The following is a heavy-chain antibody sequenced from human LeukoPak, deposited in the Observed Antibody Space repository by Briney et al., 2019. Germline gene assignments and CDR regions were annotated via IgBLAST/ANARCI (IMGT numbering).Heavy chain of an antibody. CDR1: GGSISGYY. V-gene: IGHV4-59*01. D-gene: IGHD5-12*01. Sequence: SETLSLTCTVSGGSISGYYWSWIRQPPGKGLEWIGFVHYSGSTNYNPSLKSRVTISVDTSKNQFSLKLNSVTAADTAVYYCARYRYSSYDFDYWGQGTLVTVSS. J-gene: IGHJ4*02. CDR3: ARYRYSSYDFDY. CDR2: VHYSGST.